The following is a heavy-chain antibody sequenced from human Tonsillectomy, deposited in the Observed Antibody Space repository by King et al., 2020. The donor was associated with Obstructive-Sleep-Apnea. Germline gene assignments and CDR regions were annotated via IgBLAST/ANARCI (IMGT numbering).Heavy chain of an antibody. CDR3: AKADYSSGWSTFDF. D-gene: IGHD6-19*01. Sequence: VQLVESGAEVKKPGESLKISCKGSGYSFNSYWIGWVRQMPGKGLEWRGIIYPGDSNTRYSPSFQGQVTFSADKSISTAYLQWSSLKASDTAMYYCAKADYSSGWSTFDFWGQGTLVTVSS. J-gene: IGHJ4*02. V-gene: IGHV5-51*01. CDR1: GYSFNSYW. CDR2: IYPGDSNT.